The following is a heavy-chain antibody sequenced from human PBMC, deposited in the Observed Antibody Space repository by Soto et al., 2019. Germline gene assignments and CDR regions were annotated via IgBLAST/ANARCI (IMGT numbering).Heavy chain of an antibody. CDR3: ARGYGDCGGMDV. CDR2: INAGNGNT. V-gene: IGHV1-3*01. D-gene: IGHD4-17*01. Sequence: QVQLVQSGAEVKKPGASVKVSCKASGYTFTSYAMHWVRQAPGQRLEWMGWINAGNGNTKYSQKFQGRVTITRDTSASTAYMELSSLRSEDTAMYYCARGYGDCGGMDVWGQGTTVTVSS. CDR1: GYTFTSYA. J-gene: IGHJ6*02.